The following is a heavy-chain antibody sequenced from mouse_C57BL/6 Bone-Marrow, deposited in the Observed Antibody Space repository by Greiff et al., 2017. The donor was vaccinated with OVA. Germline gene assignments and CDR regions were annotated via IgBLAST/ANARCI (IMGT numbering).Heavy chain of an antibody. Sequence: QVQLQQPGTELVKPGASVTLSCKASGYTFTSYWMPWVKQRPGQGLEWIGNINPSNGGTNYNEKFKSKATLTVDKSSSTAYMQLSSLTSEDSAVYYCARGHYYGSLFAYWGQGTLVTVSA. D-gene: IGHD2-2*01. CDR3: ARGHYYGSLFAY. V-gene: IGHV1-53*01. J-gene: IGHJ3*01. CDR2: INPSNGGT. CDR1: GYTFTSYW.